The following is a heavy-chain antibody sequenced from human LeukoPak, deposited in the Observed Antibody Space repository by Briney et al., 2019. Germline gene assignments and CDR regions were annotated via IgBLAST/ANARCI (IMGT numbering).Heavy chain of an antibody. CDR1: GGSISSSSYY. D-gene: IGHD2-15*01. J-gene: IGHJ5*02. CDR2: IYYSGST. CDR3: ARGLGYCSGGSCYSVRSWFDP. V-gene: IGHV4-39*07. Sequence: PSETLSLTCTVSGGSISSSSYYWGWIRQPPGKGLEWIGSIYYSGSTYYNPSLKSRVTISVDTSKNQFSLKLSSVTAADTAVYYCARGLGYCSGGSCYSVRSWFDPWGQGTLVTVSS.